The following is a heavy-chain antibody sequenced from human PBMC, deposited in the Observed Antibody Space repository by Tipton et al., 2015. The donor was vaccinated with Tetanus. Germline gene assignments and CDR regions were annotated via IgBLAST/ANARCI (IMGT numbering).Heavy chain of an antibody. CDR2: IYHSGTT. CDR1: GGYIRSSNW. Sequence: TLSLTCAVSGGYIRSSNWWSWVRQTPGKGLEWIGEIYHSGTTNYNPSLKSRVTMSVDNSKNQFSLKLNSVTAADTAVYYCARESITIFGVVSIDYWGQGTLVTVSS. V-gene: IGHV4-4*02. J-gene: IGHJ4*02. CDR3: ARESITIFGVVSIDY. D-gene: IGHD3-3*01.